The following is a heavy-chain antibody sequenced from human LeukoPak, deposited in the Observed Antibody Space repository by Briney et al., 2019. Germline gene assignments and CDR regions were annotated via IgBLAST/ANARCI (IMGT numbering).Heavy chain of an antibody. CDR2: IKQDGREK. CDR1: GFTFNDYW. D-gene: IGHD2-8*01. CDR3: TTIYCTNGVCYYFDY. J-gene: IGHJ4*02. V-gene: IGHV3-7*01. Sequence: GGSLRLSCAASGFTFNDYWMSWVRQAPGKGLEWVANIKQDGREKYYADSVKGRFTIARDNAKNSLYLQMNSLRAEDTAVYYCTTIYCTNGVCYYFDYWGQGTLVTVSS.